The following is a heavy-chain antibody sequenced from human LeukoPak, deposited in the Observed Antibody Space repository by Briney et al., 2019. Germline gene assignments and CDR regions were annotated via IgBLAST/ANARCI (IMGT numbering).Heavy chain of an antibody. CDR1: GLTFSSYW. CDR2: IWYDGSNK. CDR3: AKDRYGSGYGWFDP. Sequence: GGSLRLSCAASGLTFSSYWISWVRQAPGKGLEWVAVIWYDGSNKYYADSVKGRFTISRDNSKNTLYLQMNSLRAEDTAVYYCAKDRYGSGYGWFDPWGQGTLVTVSS. J-gene: IGHJ5*02. D-gene: IGHD3-10*01. V-gene: IGHV3-33*06.